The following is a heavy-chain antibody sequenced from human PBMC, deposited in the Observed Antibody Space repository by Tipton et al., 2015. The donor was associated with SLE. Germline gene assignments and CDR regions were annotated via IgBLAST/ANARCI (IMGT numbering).Heavy chain of an antibody. V-gene: IGHV3-30*04. CDR3: ARDGGGYDFLDR. Sequence: RSLRLSCAASGFSFISSAMYWVRQAPGQGLEWVSVISYDGSNTYYADSVKGRFTISRDNSKNTLYLQMNSLRVEDTAVYYCARDGGGYDFLDRWGQGTLVTVSS. CDR2: ISYDGSNT. D-gene: IGHD5-12*01. CDR1: GFSFISSA. J-gene: IGHJ5*02.